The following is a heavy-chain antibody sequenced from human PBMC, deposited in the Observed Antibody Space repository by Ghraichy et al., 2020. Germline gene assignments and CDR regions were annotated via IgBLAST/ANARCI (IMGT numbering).Heavy chain of an antibody. CDR3: ARVMRGNWYFDL. CDR1: DESIRSYY. V-gene: IGHV4-4*07. CDR2: IYFNGGS. Sequence: SETLSLTCTVSDESIRSYYWNWIRQPAGSGLEWLGRIYFNGGSNYNPSLKGRVTLSVETSKNQFSLKMTSVTVADTAVYYCARVMRGNWYFDLWGRGILYTVSS. J-gene: IGHJ2*01.